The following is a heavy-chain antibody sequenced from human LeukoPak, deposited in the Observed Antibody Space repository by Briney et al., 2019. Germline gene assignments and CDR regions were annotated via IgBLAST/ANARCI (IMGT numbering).Heavy chain of an antibody. D-gene: IGHD2-15*01. CDR2: ISGSGGTT. CDR3: AKDRGGYCSGGSCQGAFHY. J-gene: IGHJ4*02. Sequence: GGSLRLSCAASGFIFSTYDMSWVRQAPGKGLEWVSGISGSGGTTHDADSVKGRFTISRDNSKNTLYLQMNSLRAEDTAVYYCAKDRGGYCSGGSCQGAFHYWGQGTLVTVSS. CDR1: GFIFSTYD. V-gene: IGHV3-23*01.